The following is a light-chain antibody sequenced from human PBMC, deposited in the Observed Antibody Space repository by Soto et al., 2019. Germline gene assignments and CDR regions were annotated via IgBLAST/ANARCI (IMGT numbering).Light chain of an antibody. CDR1: QSISSY. CDR3: QHSYSTPLYT. V-gene: IGKV1-39*01. J-gene: IGKJ2*01. Sequence: DIPMTQSPSSLSASVGDRVTITCRASQSISSYLNWDQQKPGKAPKLLISAASSLQSGVPSRFSGSGSGTDFTLTISSLQPEDFATYYCQHSYSTPLYTFGQGTKLEIK. CDR2: AAS.